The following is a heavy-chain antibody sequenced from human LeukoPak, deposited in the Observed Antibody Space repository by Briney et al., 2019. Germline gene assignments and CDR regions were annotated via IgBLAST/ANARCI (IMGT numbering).Heavy chain of an antibody. CDR1: GFTFSTYV. CDR3: AKDRGRYYDSSGYYWGYYFDS. D-gene: IGHD3-22*01. Sequence: GGSLRLSCAASGFTFSTYVVNWVRQAPGKGLEWVSTISGSGGTTYYADSVKGRFTISRDNSKNTLYLQMSSLRAEDTAVYYCAKDRGRYYDSSGYYWGYYFDSWGQGILVTVST. V-gene: IGHV3-23*01. J-gene: IGHJ4*02. CDR2: ISGSGGTT.